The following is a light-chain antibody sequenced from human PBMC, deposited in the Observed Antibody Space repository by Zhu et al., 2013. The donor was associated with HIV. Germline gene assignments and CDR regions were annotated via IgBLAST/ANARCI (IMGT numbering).Light chain of an antibody. CDR2: DVS. CDR1: QSVSTY. J-gene: IGKJ5*01. Sequence: EIVLTQSPATLSLSPGERATLSCRASQSVSTYLAWYQQKPGQAPRLLISDVSNRATGIPARFTGSGSGTDFTLTISSLEPEDSAVYFCQQRYNWPPITFGQGSRLEIK. CDR3: QQRYNWPPIT. V-gene: IGKV3-11*01.